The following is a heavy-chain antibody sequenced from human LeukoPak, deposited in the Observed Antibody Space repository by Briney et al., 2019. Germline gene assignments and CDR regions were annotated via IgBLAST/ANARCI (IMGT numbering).Heavy chain of an antibody. J-gene: IGHJ4*02. CDR3: AGASYDSSGVH. CDR1: GGSISSYY. V-gene: IGHV4-59*01. CDR2: IYYSGST. Sequence: SETLSLTCTVSGGSISSYYWSWIRQPPGKGLEWIGYIYYSGSTNYNPSLKSRVTISVDTSKNQFSLKLSSVTAVDTAVYYCAGASYDSSGVHWGQGTLVTVSS. D-gene: IGHD3-22*01.